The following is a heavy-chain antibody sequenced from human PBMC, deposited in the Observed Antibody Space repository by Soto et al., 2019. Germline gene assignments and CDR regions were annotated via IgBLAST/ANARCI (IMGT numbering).Heavy chain of an antibody. V-gene: IGHV3-30-3*01. D-gene: IGHD1-26*01. CDR2: ISYDGSNK. Sequence: QVQLVESGGGVVQPGRSLRLSCAASGFTFSSYAMHWVRQAPGKGLEWVAVISYDGSNKYYADSVKGRFTISRDNSKNTLYLQMNSLRAEDTAVYYCARDNGGSYPYYFDYWGQGTLVTVSS. CDR3: ARDNGGSYPYYFDY. CDR1: GFTFSSYA. J-gene: IGHJ4*02.